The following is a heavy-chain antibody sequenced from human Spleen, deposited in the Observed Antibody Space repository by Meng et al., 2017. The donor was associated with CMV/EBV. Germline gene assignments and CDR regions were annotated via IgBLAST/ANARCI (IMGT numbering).Heavy chain of an antibody. CDR1: RFTVNTNY. CDR3: ARSMNTAADY. J-gene: IGHJ4*02. D-gene: IGHD6-13*01. V-gene: IGHV3-66*02. Sequence: GGSLRLSCAASRFTVNTNYMSWVRQTPGKGLEWVSIIHSGGSTHYADSVRGRFTISRDNTKNTLYLQMNSLRPDDTVVYYCARSMNTAADYWGQGTLVTVSS. CDR2: IHSGGST.